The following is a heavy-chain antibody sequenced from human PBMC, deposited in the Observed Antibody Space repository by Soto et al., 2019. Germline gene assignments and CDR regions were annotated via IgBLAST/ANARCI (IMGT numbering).Heavy chain of an antibody. D-gene: IGHD6-6*01. Sequence: QTLSLTCAISGDSVSSNSAAWNWIRQSPSRGLEWLGRTYYRSKWYNDYAVSVKSRITINPDTSKNQFSLQLNSVTPEDTAVYYCARAKGSSDYYYYYGMDVWGQGTTVTVSS. CDR1: GDSVSSNSAA. J-gene: IGHJ6*02. CDR3: ARAKGSSDYYYYYGMDV. CDR2: TYYRSKWYN. V-gene: IGHV6-1*01.